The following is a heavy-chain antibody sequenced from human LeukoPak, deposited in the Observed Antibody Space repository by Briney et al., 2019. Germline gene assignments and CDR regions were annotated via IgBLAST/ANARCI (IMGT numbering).Heavy chain of an antibody. CDR3: ARVRGSGYGSDAFDI. Sequence: ASVKVSCKASGYTFTSYAISWVRQAPGQGLEWMGWISAYNGNTNYAQKLQGRVTMTTDTSTSTAYMELRSLRSDDTAVYYCARVRGSGYGSDAFDIWGQGTMVTVSS. CDR2: ISAYNGNT. V-gene: IGHV1-18*01. CDR1: GYTFTSYA. D-gene: IGHD5-18*01. J-gene: IGHJ3*02.